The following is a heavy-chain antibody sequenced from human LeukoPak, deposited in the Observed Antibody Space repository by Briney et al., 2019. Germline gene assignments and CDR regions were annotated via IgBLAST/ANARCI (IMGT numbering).Heavy chain of an antibody. CDR2: ISYDGSNK. J-gene: IGHJ4*02. Sequence: AGGSLRLSCAASGFTFSSYGMHWVRQAPGTGLEWVAVISYDGSNKYYADSVKGRFTISRDNSKNTLYLQMNSLRAEDTAVYYCAKPALYYYDSSGYFFDYWGQGTLVTASS. V-gene: IGHV3-30*18. CDR3: AKPALYYYDSSGYFFDY. D-gene: IGHD3-22*01. CDR1: GFTFSSYG.